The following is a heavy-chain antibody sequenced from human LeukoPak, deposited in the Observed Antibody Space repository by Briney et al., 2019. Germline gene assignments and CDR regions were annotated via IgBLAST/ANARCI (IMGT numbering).Heavy chain of an antibody. V-gene: IGHV3-23*01. Sequence: GGSLRLSCAASGFIFNSYIMNWVRQAPGKGLEWVSTINGGGVNTHYADSVGGRFTISRDNSKNTLFLQMNSLRDEDTAVYYCAKDLYSNYGPADYWGQGNLVTVSS. CDR1: GFIFNSYI. D-gene: IGHD4-11*01. J-gene: IGHJ4*02. CDR3: AKDLYSNYGPADY. CDR2: INGGGVNT.